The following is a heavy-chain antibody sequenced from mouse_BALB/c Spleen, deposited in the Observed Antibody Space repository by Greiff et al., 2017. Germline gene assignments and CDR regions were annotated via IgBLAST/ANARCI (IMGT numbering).Heavy chain of an antibody. Sequence: QLQQSGAELARPGASVKLSCKASGYTFTSYWMQWVKQRPGQGLEWIGAIYPGDGDTRYTQKFKGKATLTADKSSSTAYMQLSSLASEDSAVYYCASDYDEAYWGQGTLVTVSA. D-gene: IGHD2-4*01. CDR2: IYPGDGDT. CDR1: GYTFTSYW. V-gene: IGHV1-87*01. CDR3: ASDYDEAY. J-gene: IGHJ3*01.